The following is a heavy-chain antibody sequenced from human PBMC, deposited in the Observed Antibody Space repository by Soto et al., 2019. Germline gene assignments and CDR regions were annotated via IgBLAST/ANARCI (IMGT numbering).Heavy chain of an antibody. CDR2: ISGSGGST. J-gene: IGHJ5*02. D-gene: IGHD3-22*01. Sequence: GGSLRLSCAASGFTFSSYAMSWARQAPGKGLEWVSAISGSGGSTYYADSVKGRFTISRDNSKNTLYLQMNSLRAEDTAVYYCAKPAPRAFLVVIKWNWFDPWGQGTLVTVSS. CDR3: AKPAPRAFLVVIKWNWFDP. V-gene: IGHV3-23*01. CDR1: GFTFSSYA.